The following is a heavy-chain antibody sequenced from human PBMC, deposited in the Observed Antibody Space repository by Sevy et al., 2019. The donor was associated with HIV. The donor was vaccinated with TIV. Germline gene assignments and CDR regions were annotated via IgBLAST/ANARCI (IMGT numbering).Heavy chain of an antibody. CDR2: IRYDGSNK. V-gene: IGHV3-33*01. Sequence: AGSLRLSCAASGFTFSSYGMHWVRQAPGKALEWVAVIRYDGSNKYYADSVKGRFTISRDNSKNTLYLQMNSLRAEDTAVYYCAAGERPQAALGGRGRDYYYYGMDVWGQGTTVTVSS. CDR1: GFTFSSYG. J-gene: IGHJ6*02. CDR3: AAGERPQAALGGRGRDYYYYGMDV. D-gene: IGHD3-16*01.